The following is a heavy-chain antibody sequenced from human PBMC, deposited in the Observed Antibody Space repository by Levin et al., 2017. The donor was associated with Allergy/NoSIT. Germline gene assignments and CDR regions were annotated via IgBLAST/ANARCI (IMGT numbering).Heavy chain of an antibody. Sequence: PSQTLSLTCTVSGGSISNINYYWGWIRQPPGKGLDYIGTIYYNANTYYNPSLWSRVTIAIDTSKNQFSLELTSVTAADTAVYFCARHEDHYSTGAGGYFDYWGRGTLVTVSS. V-gene: IGHV4-39*01. CDR3: ARHEDHYSTGAGGYFDY. CDR2: IYYNANT. CDR1: GGSISNINYY. D-gene: IGHD6-19*01. J-gene: IGHJ4*02.